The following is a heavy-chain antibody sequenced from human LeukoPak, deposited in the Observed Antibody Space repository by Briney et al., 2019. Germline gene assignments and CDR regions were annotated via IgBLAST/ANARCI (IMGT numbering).Heavy chain of an antibody. CDR1: GFTFSSYW. CDR3: ARSGNMHGDYDP. Sequence: GGSLRLSCAASGFTFSSYWTSWVRQAPGKGLEWVANIKQDGSEKYYVDSVKGRFTISRDNAKNSLYLQMNSLRAEDTAVYYCARSGNMHGDYDPWGQGTLVTVSS. CDR2: IKQDGSEK. J-gene: IGHJ5*02. V-gene: IGHV3-7*01. D-gene: IGHD4-17*01.